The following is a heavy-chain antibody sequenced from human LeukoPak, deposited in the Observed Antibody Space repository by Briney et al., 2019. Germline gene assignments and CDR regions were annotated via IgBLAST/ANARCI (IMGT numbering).Heavy chain of an antibody. V-gene: IGHV1-3*01. J-gene: IGHJ3*02. CDR3: ARTQGVYYGGNFGAFDI. D-gene: IGHD4-23*01. CDR2: INAGIGNT. CDR1: GYTFTNYA. Sequence: GASVNVSCKASGYTFTNYAIHWVRQAPGQRLEWMGWINAGIGNTKYSQKFQDRVAITRDTSASTAYMELSNLRSEDTSVYYCARTQGVYYGGNFGAFDIWGQGTMVTVSS.